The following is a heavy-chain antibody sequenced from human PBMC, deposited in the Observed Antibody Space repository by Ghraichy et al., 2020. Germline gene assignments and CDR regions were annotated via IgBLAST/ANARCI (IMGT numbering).Heavy chain of an antibody. J-gene: IGHJ4*02. CDR1: GFTFSSYG. CDR2: IRYDGSNK. D-gene: IGHD6-19*01. CDR3: AKVGTWYSSGEYFDY. V-gene: IGHV3-30*02. Sequence: GGSLRLSCAASGFTFSSYGMHWVRQAPGKGLEWVAFIRYDGSNKYYADSVKGRFTISRDNSKNTLYLQMNSLRAEDTAVYYCAKVGTWYSSGEYFDYWGQGTLVTVSS.